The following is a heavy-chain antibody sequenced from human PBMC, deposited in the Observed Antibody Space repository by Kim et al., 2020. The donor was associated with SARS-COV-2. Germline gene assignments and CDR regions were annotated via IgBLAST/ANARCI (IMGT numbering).Heavy chain of an antibody. CDR3: ARVSPVQYCSGGSCYPFDY. V-gene: IGHV1-2*06. CDR2: INPNSGGT. Sequence: ASVKVSCKASGYTFTGYYMHWVRQAPGQGLEWMGRINPNSGGTNYAQKFQGRVTMTRDTSISTAYIGLSRLRSDDTAVYYCARVSPVQYCSGGSCYPFDYCGQGTLVTVSS. CDR1: GYTFTGYY. J-gene: IGHJ4*02. D-gene: IGHD2-15*01.